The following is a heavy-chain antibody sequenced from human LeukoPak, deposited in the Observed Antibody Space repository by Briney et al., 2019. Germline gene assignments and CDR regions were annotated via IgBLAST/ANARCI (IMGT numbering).Heavy chain of an antibody. V-gene: IGHV4-4*02. Sequence: SETLSLTCAVSGGSISSSNWWNWVRQPPGKGLEWIGEISHSGHTNYNPSLKSRVTMSVDTSKNQFSLKLTSVTAADTAVYYCARQNYGSAPLRYWGQGTLVTVSS. D-gene: IGHD3-10*01. CDR1: GGSISSSNW. CDR2: ISHSGHT. J-gene: IGHJ4*02. CDR3: ARQNYGSAPLRY.